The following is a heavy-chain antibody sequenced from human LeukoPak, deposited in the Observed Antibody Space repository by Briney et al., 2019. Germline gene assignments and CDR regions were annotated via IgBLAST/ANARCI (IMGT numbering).Heavy chain of an antibody. CDR1: GGSISSGDYY. D-gene: IGHD1-26*01. Sequence: SETLSLTCTVSGGSISSGDYYWSWIRQHPGKGLEWIGYIYYSGSTYYNPSLKSRVTISVDTSKNQFSLKLSSVTAADTAVYYCARDRDGVGAYDYWGQGTLVTVSS. CDR2: IYYSGST. J-gene: IGHJ4*02. V-gene: IGHV4-31*03. CDR3: ARDRDGVGAYDY.